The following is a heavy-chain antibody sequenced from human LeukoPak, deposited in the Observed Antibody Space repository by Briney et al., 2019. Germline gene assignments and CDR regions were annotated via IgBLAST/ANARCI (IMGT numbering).Heavy chain of an antibody. V-gene: IGHV4-4*09. CDR2: IYPSGST. Sequence: SETLSLTCTVSGGSVSGYYWSWVRRPPGTGLEWIGYIYPSGSTNYNPSLKSRVAISADTSMNQFSLKLSSVTAADTAVYFCARRVLGHCRGGSCYGLSYYMDVWGEGTTVTVSS. CDR1: GGSVSGYY. D-gene: IGHD2-15*01. J-gene: IGHJ6*03. CDR3: ARRVLGHCRGGSCYGLSYYMDV.